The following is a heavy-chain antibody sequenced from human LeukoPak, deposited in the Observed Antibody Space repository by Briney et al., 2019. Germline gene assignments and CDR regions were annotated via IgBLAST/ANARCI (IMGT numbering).Heavy chain of an antibody. V-gene: IGHV3-23*01. CDR3: AKDYGSGSYFFDY. CDR2: ISGGGGST. D-gene: IGHD3-10*01. Sequence: PGGSETLSCAASGFTFSSYAMSWVRQAPGKGLEWVSAISGGGGSTYYADSVKGRFTISRDNSKNTLHLQMNSLRAEDTAVYYCAKDYGSGSYFFDYWGQGTLVTVSS. CDR1: GFTFSSYA. J-gene: IGHJ4*02.